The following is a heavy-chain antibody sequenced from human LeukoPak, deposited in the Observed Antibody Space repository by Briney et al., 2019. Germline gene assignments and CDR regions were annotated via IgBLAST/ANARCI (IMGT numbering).Heavy chain of an antibody. CDR2: IYYSGST. CDR1: GGSISSGGYY. V-gene: IGHV4-31*03. CDR3: ARVHPEGYLDY. J-gene: IGHJ4*02. Sequence: SETLSLTCTVSGGSISSGGYYWSWIRQHPGKGLEWIGYIYYSGSTYYNPSLKSRVTISVDTSKNQFSLKLSSVTAADTAVYYCARVHPEGYLDYWGQGTLVTVSS.